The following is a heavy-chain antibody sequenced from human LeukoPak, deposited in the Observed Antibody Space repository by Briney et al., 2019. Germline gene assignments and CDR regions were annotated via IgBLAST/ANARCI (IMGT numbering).Heavy chain of an antibody. CDR2: IYYSGST. D-gene: IGHD1-26*01. CDR1: GGSISSYY. CDR3: ASTLYSGSYYLTQLDY. J-gene: IGHJ4*02. Sequence: PSETLSPPCTVSGGSISSYYWSWIRQPPGKGLEWIGYIYYSGSTNYNPSLKSRVTISVDTSKNQFSLKLSSVTAADTAVYYCASTLYSGSYYLTQLDYWGQGTLVTVSS. V-gene: IGHV4-59*01.